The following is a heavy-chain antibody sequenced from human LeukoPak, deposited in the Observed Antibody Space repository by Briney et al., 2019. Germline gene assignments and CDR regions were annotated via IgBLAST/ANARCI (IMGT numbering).Heavy chain of an antibody. Sequence: GSLRLSRAASGFTFSTNSMNWVRQAPGKGLEWVSSIGISSSHTFYADSVKGRFTISRDNAENSVYLQMNSLRAEDTAVYYCAKDLTTVATPYYYYYMDVWGKGTTVTVSS. CDR3: AKDLTTVATPYYYYYMDV. CDR1: GFTFSTNS. D-gene: IGHD4-23*01. CDR2: IGISSSHT. V-gene: IGHV3-21*01. J-gene: IGHJ6*03.